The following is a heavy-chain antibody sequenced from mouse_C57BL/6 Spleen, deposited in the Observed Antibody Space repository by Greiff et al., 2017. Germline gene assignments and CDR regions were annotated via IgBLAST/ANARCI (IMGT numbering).Heavy chain of an antibody. CDR1: GYTFTSYW. Sequence: QVQLQQSGAELVKPGASVKMSCKASGYTFTSYWITWVKQRPGQGLEWIGDIYPGSGSTNYNEKFKSKATLTVDTSSSTAYMQLSSLTSEDSAVYYCARYPYYYGSSYGASAYWGQGTTLTVSS. CDR3: ARYPYYYGSSYGASAY. CDR2: IYPGSGST. J-gene: IGHJ2*01. D-gene: IGHD1-1*01. V-gene: IGHV1-55*01.